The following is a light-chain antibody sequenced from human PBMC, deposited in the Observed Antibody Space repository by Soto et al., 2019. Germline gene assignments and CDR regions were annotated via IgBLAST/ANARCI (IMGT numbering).Light chain of an antibody. CDR1: QRISTW. CDR2: DAS. Sequence: IELTQSPSTLSPSVGDGVTITCRASQRISTWLAWYQQKPGKAPKLLISDASSLETGVPSRLSGSGSGTEFTLTINSMQPDDFATYYCQQYKSYWTFGQGTKVDI. V-gene: IGKV1-5*01. CDR3: QQYKSYWT. J-gene: IGKJ1*01.